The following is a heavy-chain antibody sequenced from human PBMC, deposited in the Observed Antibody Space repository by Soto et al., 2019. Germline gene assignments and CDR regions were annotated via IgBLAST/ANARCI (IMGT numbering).Heavy chain of an antibody. D-gene: IGHD3-3*01. CDR3: ARDKRDLRFLEWSYYFDF. V-gene: IGHV3-30-3*01. J-gene: IGHJ4*02. CDR2: ISYDGSNK. Sequence: QPGGSLRLSCAASGFTFSSYAMHWVRQAPGKGLEWVAVISYDGSNKYYADSVKGRFTISRDNSKNTLYPQMNSLRAEDTAVYYCARDKRDLRFLEWSYYFDFWGQGTLVTVSS. CDR1: GFTFSSYA.